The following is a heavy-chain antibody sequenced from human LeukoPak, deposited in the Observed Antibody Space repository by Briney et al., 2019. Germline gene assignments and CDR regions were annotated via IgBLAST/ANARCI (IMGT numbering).Heavy chain of an antibody. CDR1: GFTFSSFG. D-gene: IGHD3-9*01. CDR3: AKCVLRRFDWSPIDY. Sequence: GGTLSLSCAAPGFTFSSFGMSWVRQAPGKGLEWVSGISGSGGSTYYADSVKGRFTISRDNSKNTLYLQMNSLRAEDTALYYCAKCVLRRFDWSPIDYWGQGTLVTVSS. J-gene: IGHJ4*02. CDR2: ISGSGGST. V-gene: IGHV3-23*01.